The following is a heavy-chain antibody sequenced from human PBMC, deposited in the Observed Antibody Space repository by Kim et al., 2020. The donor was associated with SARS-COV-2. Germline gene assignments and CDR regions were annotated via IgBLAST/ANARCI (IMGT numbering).Heavy chain of an antibody. V-gene: IGHV4-34*01. CDR1: GGSFSGYY. CDR2: INHSGST. J-gene: IGHJ5*02. CDR3: ARRPQWKGGGWFDP. Sequence: SETLSLTCAVYGGSFSGYYWSWIRQPPGKGLEWIGEINHSGSTNYNPSLKSRLTISVDTSKNQFSLTLGSVTAADTAVYYCARRPQWKGGGWFDPWGQGTLVTVSS. D-gene: IGHD6-19*01.